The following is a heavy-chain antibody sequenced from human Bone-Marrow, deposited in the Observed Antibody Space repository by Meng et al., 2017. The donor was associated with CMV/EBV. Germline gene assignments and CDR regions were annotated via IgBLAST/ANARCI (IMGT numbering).Heavy chain of an antibody. CDR2: VKSDGSDA. Sequence: GESLKISCAASGFTFSDYWMHWVRQAPGKGLVWVSRVKSDGSDATYADSVKGRFTISRDDSKNTLYLQMNSLKTEDTAVYYCTTDLVTIFGVVITYFDYWGQGTLVTVSS. V-gene: IGHV3-74*03. D-gene: IGHD3-3*01. CDR1: GFTFSDYW. J-gene: IGHJ4*02. CDR3: TTDLVTIFGVVITYFDY.